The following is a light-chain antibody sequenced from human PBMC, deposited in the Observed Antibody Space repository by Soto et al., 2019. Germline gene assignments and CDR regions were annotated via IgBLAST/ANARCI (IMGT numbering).Light chain of an antibody. CDR1: QSVYSNY. V-gene: IGKV3-20*01. J-gene: IGKJ3*01. Sequence: EIVLTQSPGTLSLSPGEQATLSCRASQSVYSNYLAWYQQKPGQAPRLLIYGASSRATGSPDRFSGSGSGTDFTLTINRLGPEDFSVYFCQQYGSSPPTFGPGTKVEI. CDR3: QQYGSSPPT. CDR2: GAS.